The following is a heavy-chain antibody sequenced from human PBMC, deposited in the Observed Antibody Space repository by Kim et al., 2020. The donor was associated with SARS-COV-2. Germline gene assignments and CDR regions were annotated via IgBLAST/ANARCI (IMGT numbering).Heavy chain of an antibody. D-gene: IGHD6-13*01. CDR3: AKDRAAAAGTGQFDY. J-gene: IGHJ4*02. V-gene: IGHV3-23*01. Sequence: ADAVKGRCTISRDSSQNTVYLQVNSLRGEDTAVYYCAKDRAAAAGTGQFDYGGQGTLVTVSS.